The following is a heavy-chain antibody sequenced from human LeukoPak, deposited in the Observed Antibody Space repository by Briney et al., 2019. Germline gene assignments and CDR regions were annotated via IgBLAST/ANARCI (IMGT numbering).Heavy chain of an antibody. CDR1: GDSISRYY. Sequence: SETLSLTCTVSGDSISRYYWSWIRQPAGKGLEWIGRIYNGGIITYNPSLKSRVTMSIDTSNNQFSLRLRFVTAADTAVYYCTVPQRGYSYGPKDPNVRRDYWGQGTLVTVSS. V-gene: IGHV4-4*07. CDR3: TVPQRGYSYGPKDPNVRRDY. J-gene: IGHJ4*02. CDR2: IYNGGII. D-gene: IGHD5-18*01.